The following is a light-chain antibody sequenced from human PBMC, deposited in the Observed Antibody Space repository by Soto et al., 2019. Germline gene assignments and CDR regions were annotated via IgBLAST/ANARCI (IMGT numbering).Light chain of an antibody. J-gene: IGLJ2*01. CDR2: EVS. CDR3: SSFAGSRVLV. Sequence: QSALTQPASVSGSPGQSITISCTGTSSDVGAYNYVSWYQQHPGKPPKLIIYEVSDRPSGVSNRFSGSKSGNTSSLTISGLHAEDEAVYYCSSFAGSRVLVLGGGTQLTVL. CDR1: SSDVGAYNY. V-gene: IGLV2-14*01.